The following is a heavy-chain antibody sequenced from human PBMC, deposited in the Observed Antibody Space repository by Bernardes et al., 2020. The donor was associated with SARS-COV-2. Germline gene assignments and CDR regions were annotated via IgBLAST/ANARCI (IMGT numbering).Heavy chain of an antibody. V-gene: IGHV3-21*05. CDR3: ARFAIGPAAAWGYYYYYGMDV. J-gene: IGHJ6*02. CDR2: ISNGGGDK. Sequence: GGSLRLSCAASGFTFSSYAMSWVRQAPGKGLEWISYISNGGGDKYYADSVKGRFTISRDNAKNSLYLQMNSLRAEDTAVYYCARFAIGPAAAWGYYYYYGMDVWGQGTTVTVSS. CDR1: GFTFSSYA. D-gene: IGHD6-13*01.